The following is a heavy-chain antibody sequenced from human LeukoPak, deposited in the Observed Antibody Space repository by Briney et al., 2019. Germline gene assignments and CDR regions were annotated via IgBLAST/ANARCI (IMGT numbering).Heavy chain of an antibody. D-gene: IGHD6-19*01. J-gene: IGHJ5*02. Sequence: SGALSLTCAVSGGSISSSNYYWGWIRQPPGQGLEWIGSIYYSGNTYYNPSLKSRVTISVDTSKNQFSLKLSSVTATDTAVYYCARRRAGRDWFDPWGQGTLVTVSS. CDR3: ARRRAGRDWFDP. V-gene: IGHV4-39*01. CDR1: GGSISSSNYY. CDR2: IYYSGNT.